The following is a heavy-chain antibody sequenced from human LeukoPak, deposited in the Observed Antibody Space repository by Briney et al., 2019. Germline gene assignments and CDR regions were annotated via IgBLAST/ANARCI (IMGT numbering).Heavy chain of an antibody. J-gene: IGHJ4*02. D-gene: IGHD1-1*01. CDR1: GFIFSNDA. V-gene: IGHV3-33*01. CDR2: IWFDGSNK. CDR3: VRDPSGSGFAFDS. Sequence: GGSLRLSCAVSGFIFSNDAMHWVRQAPGKGLEWVAFIWFDGSNKHYADSVKGRFTISRDNSEDTLYLQMNSLRAEDTAVYYCVRDPSGSGFAFDSWGQGALVTVSS.